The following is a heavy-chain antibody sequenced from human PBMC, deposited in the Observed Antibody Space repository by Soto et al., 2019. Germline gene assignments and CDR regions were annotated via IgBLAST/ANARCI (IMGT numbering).Heavy chain of an antibody. D-gene: IGHD3-22*01. CDR3: ARGLRIYYDRSGLHY. V-gene: IGHV3-48*03. J-gene: IGHJ4*02. Sequence: GGSLRLSCAGSGFTLSNYEMNWGRQTPGKGLEWVSYISYTGSTIYYADSVRGRFTISRDNSKNSLYLQMNSLRAEDTAVYYCARGLRIYYDRSGLHYRAQRTPVTVSS. CDR2: ISYTGSTI. CDR1: GFTLSNYE.